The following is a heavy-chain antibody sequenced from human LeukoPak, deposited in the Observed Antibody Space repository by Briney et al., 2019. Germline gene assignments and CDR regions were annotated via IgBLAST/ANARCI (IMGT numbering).Heavy chain of an antibody. CDR1: GYTFTSYG. V-gene: IGHV1-18*01. J-gene: IGHJ5*02. CDR2: ISAYNGNT. CDR3: ARADTAIKENWFDP. D-gene: IGHD5-18*01. Sequence: ASVKVSCKASGYTFTSYGISWVRQAPGQGLEWMGWISAYNGNTNYAQKLQGRVTMTTDTSTSTAYMELRSLRSDDTAVYYCARADTAIKENWFDPWGQGTLVTVSS.